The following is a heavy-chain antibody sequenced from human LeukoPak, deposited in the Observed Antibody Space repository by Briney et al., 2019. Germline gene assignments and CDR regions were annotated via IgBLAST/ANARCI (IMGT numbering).Heavy chain of an antibody. CDR1: GFTFSSYA. D-gene: IGHD3-3*01. CDR3: ARDGDRFLGWLSWHDAFDI. Sequence: PGRSLRLSCAASGFTFSSYAMHWVRQAPGKGLEWVAVISYDGSNKYYADSVKGRFTISRDNSKNTLYLQMNSLRAEDTAVYYCARDGDRFLGWLSWHDAFDIWGQGTMVTVSS. CDR2: ISYDGSNK. V-gene: IGHV3-30-3*01. J-gene: IGHJ3*02.